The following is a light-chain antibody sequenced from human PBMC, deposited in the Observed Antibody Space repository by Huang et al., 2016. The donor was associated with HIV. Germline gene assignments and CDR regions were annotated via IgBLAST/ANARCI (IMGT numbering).Light chain of an antibody. J-gene: IGKJ1*01. CDR1: QSIDSY. V-gene: IGKV1-5*01. Sequence: DIQMTQSPSTLSASVGDRVTITCRASQSIDSYLAWYQQKPGQAPKLRIYDASSLESGVPSRFSGSGSGTEFTLTISSLQPDNFATYYCQQYHSYPGTFGQGTKVEIK. CDR3: QQYHSYPGT. CDR2: DAS.